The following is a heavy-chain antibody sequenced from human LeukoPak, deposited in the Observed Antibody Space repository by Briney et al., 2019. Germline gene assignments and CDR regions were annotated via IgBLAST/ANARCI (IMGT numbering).Heavy chain of an antibody. D-gene: IGHD2-21*02. CDR3: ARANAYCAGDCYSGFYY. Sequence: KPSETLSLTCTVSGGSISGYYWSWIRQHPGKGLEWIGYIYYSGSTYYNPSLKSRVTISVDTSKNQFSLKLSSVTAADTAVYYCARANAYCAGDCYSGFYYWGQGTLVTVSS. V-gene: IGHV4-31*03. CDR2: IYYSGST. J-gene: IGHJ4*02. CDR1: GGSISGYY.